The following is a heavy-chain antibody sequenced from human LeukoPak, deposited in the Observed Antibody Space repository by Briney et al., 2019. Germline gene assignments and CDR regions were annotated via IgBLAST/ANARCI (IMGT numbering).Heavy chain of an antibody. J-gene: IGHJ5*01. D-gene: IGHD2-15*01. CDR3: AKGHRLCSSGNCNSQVDS. CDR1: RFTFSTYP. CDR2: IRGSGTAT. V-gene: IGHV3-23*01. Sequence: PGGSLRLSCAASRFTFSTYPMSWVRQAPGKGLVWISTIRGSGTATHYADSVKGRFTISRDNSKNTLFLQMNSLRADDTAAYYCAKGHRLCSSGNCNSQVDSWGHGTLVIVPS.